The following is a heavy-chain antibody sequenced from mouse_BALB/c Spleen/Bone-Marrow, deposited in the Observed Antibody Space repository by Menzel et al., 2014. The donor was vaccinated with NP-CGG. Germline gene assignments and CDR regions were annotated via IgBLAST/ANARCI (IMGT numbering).Heavy chain of an antibody. V-gene: IGHV14-3*02. CDR2: IDPANGNT. Sequence: DVKLQESGAELVKPGASVELSCTASGFNIKDTYMHWVKQRPEQGLEWIGRIDPANGNTKYDPKFQGKATITADTSSNTAYLQLSSLTSEDTAVYYCARNTQFAYWGQGTLVTVSA. D-gene: IGHD5-1-1*01. CDR3: ARNTQFAY. J-gene: IGHJ3*01. CDR1: GFNIKDTY.